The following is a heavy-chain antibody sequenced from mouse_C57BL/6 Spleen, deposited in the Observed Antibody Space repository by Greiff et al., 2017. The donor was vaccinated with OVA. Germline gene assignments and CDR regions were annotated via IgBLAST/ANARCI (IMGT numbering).Heavy chain of an antibody. CDR3: ARSGGWVRAMDY. CDR2: IDPSDSET. CDR1: GYTFTSYW. Sequence: QVQLQQPGAELVRPGSSVKLSCKASGYTFTSYWMHWVKQRPIQGLEWIGNIDPSDSETHYNQKFKDKATLTVDKSSSTAYMQLSSLTSEDSAVYYCARSGGWVRAMDYWGKGTSVTASS. J-gene: IGHJ4*01. D-gene: IGHD2-1*01. V-gene: IGHV1-52*01.